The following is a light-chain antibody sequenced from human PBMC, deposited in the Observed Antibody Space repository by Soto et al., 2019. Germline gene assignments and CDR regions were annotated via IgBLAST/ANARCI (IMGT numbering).Light chain of an antibody. V-gene: IGKV1-39*01. CDR1: QSISTY. CDR2: GSS. CDR3: QQSYSTPTT. J-gene: IGKJ2*01. Sequence: SPSSLSASVGDRVTITCRASQSISTYLNWYQHKPGKAPNLLIYGSSSLQSGVPSRFSGSGSGTDFTLTISSLQPGDFATYYCQQSYSTPTTFGQGTKVDIK.